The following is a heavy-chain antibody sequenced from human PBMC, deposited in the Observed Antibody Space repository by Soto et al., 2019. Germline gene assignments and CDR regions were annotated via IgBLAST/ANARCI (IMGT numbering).Heavy chain of an antibody. V-gene: IGHV1-8*01. Sequence: ASVKVSCKASGYTFTTYDINWVRQAPGQGLEWLGRMDPNSGSTGYAQSFQGRITMTRNISRNTAHMELSSLQSEDTAVYYCARERKFDFWRKGLDVWGQGTTVTVSS. CDR3: ARERKFDFWRKGLDV. CDR1: GYTFTTYD. J-gene: IGHJ6*02. D-gene: IGHD3-3*01. CDR2: MDPNSGST.